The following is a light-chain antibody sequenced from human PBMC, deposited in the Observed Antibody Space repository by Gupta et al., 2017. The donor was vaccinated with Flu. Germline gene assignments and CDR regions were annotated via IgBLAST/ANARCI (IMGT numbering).Light chain of an antibody. J-gene: IGKJ1*01. CDR1: QSGLYSSNNKNY. V-gene: IGKV4-1*01. Sequence: DIVMTQSPDSLAVSLGERATINCKSSQSGLYSSNNKNYLAWYQQKPGQPPKLLIYWASTREAGVPDRFSGSGFGTDFTLTISSRQAEDVAVYYCQQYDSNPPWTFGQGTKVEIK. CDR2: WAS. CDR3: QQYDSNPPWT.